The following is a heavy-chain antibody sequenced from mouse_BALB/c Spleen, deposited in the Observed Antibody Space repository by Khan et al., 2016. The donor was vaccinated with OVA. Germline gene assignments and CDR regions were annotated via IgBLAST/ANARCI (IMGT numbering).Heavy chain of an antibody. J-gene: IGHJ3*01. CDR3: ARNPFAY. CDR1: GYTFTSYW. V-gene: IGHV1-52*01. CDR2: IDPYDSET. Sequence: QVQLQQSGAELVRPGASVKLSCEASGYTFTSYWMNWVKQSPEQGLEWIGRIDPYDSETHYNQNFKDKAILTVDKSSRTAYMQLSSLTSEDSAVYFCARNPFAYWGQGTLVTVSA.